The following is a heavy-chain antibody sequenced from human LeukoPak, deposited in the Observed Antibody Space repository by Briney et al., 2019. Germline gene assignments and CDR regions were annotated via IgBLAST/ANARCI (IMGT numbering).Heavy chain of an antibody. V-gene: IGHV3-30*18. J-gene: IGHJ4*02. CDR1: GFTFSSYG. CDR2: ISYDGSNK. CDR3: AEEVDY. Sequence: GGSLRLSCAASGFTFSSYGMHWVRQAPGKGLEWVAVISYDGSNKYYADSVKGRFTISRDNSKNTLYLQMNSLRAEDTAVYYCAEEVDYWGQGTLVTVSS.